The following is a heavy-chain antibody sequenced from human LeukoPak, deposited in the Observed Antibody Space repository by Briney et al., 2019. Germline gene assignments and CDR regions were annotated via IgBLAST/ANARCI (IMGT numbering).Heavy chain of an antibody. Sequence: GGSLRLSCAASRFTFSSYAMSWVRPAPGKGLEWVSAISGRGGSTYYADSVKGRFTISRDNSKNTLYLQMNSLRAEDTAVYYCAKDGVVATGFDYWGQGTLVTVSS. D-gene: IGHD5-12*01. CDR1: RFTFSSYA. CDR2: ISGRGGST. V-gene: IGHV3-23*01. CDR3: AKDGVVATGFDY. J-gene: IGHJ4*02.